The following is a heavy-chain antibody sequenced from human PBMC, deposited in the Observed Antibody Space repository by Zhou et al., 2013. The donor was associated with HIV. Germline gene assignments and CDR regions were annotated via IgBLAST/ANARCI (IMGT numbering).Heavy chain of an antibody. V-gene: IGHV3-21*01. CDR3: ARDPPPRYQLPDY. D-gene: IGHD2-2*01. J-gene: IGHJ4*02. Sequence: EVQLVESGGGLVKPGGSLRLSCAASGFTFSSYSMNWVRQAPGKGLEWVSSISSGSSFIYYADSVKGRFTMSRDNAKNSLYLQMNSLRAEDTAVYYCARDPPPRYQLPDYWGQGTLVHRLL. CDR1: GFTFSSYS. CDR2: ISSGSSFI.